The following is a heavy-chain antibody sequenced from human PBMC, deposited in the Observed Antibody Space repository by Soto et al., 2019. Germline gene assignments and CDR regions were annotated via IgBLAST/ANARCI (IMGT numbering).Heavy chain of an antibody. CDR1: GYTFTSYG. J-gene: IGHJ1*01. Sequence: GPDLKRPGASMKVSCKASGYTFTSYGISRVRQAPGQGLEWMAWISPLKGRTQYSQKAQGRVTLSTDTSSNTAYMEMTTLRVDDTAVYYCAMDYGDRPEYFKHWGQGTLVTVS. CDR2: ISPLKGRT. D-gene: IGHD4-17*01. V-gene: IGHV1-18*04. CDR3: AMDYGDRPEYFKH.